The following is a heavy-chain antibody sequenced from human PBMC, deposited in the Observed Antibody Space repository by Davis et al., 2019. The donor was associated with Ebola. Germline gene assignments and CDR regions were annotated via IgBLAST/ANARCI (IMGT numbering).Heavy chain of an antibody. Sequence: MPSETLSLTCTVSGASIRTNDYFWGWFRQPPGKGLEWIATIRSSGTTYYSPSLKSRLTISIDTSNNQFSLRVTSMTAEDTAVYYCARLPDADYWGQGTLVTVSS. CDR3: ARLPDADY. CDR2: IRSSGTT. CDR1: GASIRTNDYF. V-gene: IGHV4-39*01. J-gene: IGHJ4*02.